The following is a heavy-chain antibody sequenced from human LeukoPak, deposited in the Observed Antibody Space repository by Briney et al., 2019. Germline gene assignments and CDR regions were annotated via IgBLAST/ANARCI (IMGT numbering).Heavy chain of an antibody. Sequence: QPGGSLRLSGAASGSTCSGDSMNCARQAPGKGLEWVSYISSSSSTIYYADSVKGRFTISRDNAKNSLYLQKNSLRDEDTAVYYRARVHWNSRGYDEYSLQLRQGSQVTVSS. V-gene: IGHV3-48*02. CDR2: ISSSSSTI. CDR3: ARVHWNSRGYDEYSLQ. J-gene: IGHJ1*01. CDR1: GSTCSGDS. D-gene: IGHD6-13*01.